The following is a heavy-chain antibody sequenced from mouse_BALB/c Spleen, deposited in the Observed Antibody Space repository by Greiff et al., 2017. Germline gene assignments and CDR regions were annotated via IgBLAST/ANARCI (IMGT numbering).Heavy chain of an antibody. CDR1: GFSLTSYG. J-gene: IGHJ3*01. Sequence: VKLMESGPGLVAPSQSLSITCTVSGFSLTSYGVHWVRQPPGKGLEWLGVIWAGGSTNYNSALMSRLSISKDNSKSQVFLKMNSLQTDDTAMYYCARDREITTANFAYWGQGTLVTVSA. D-gene: IGHD1-2*01. V-gene: IGHV2-9*02. CDR3: ARDREITTANFAY. CDR2: IWAGGST.